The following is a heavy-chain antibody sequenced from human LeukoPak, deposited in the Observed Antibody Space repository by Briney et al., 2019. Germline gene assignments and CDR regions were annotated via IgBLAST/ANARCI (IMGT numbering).Heavy chain of an antibody. V-gene: IGHV1-2*02. CDR3: ARDRSSGWYDGHAFDI. Sequence: GASVKVSCKASGYTFTGYYMHWVRQAPGQGLEWMGWINPNSGGTNYAQKFQGRVTMTRDTSISTAYMELSRLRSDDTAVYYCARDRSSGWYDGHAFDIWRQGTMVTVSS. CDR2: INPNSGGT. CDR1: GYTFTGYY. D-gene: IGHD6-19*01. J-gene: IGHJ3*02.